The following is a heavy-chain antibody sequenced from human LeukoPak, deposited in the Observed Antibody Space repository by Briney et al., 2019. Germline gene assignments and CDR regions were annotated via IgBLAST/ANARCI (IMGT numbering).Heavy chain of an antibody. V-gene: IGHV1-46*01. CDR1: GYTFTSYY. J-gene: IGHJ4*02. CDR3: AYCSGGSCYLGGADY. CDR2: INPSGGST. Sequence: ASVKVSCKASGYTFTSYYMHWVRQAPGRGLEWMGIINPSGGSTSYAQKFQGRVTMTRDTSTSTVYMELSSLRSEDTAVYYCAYCSGGSCYLGGADYWGQGTLVTVSS. D-gene: IGHD2-15*01.